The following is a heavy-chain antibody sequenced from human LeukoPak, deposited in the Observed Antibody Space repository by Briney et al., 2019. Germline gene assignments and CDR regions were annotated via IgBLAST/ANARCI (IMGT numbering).Heavy chain of an antibody. J-gene: IGHJ4*02. CDR2: IYYSGST. D-gene: IGHD3-22*01. CDR1: GGSISSYY. V-gene: IGHV4-59*08. CDR3: ARHGRGDSSGYQSFFGY. Sequence: SETLSLTCTVSGGSISSYYWSWIRQPPGKGLEWIGYIYYSGSTKYNPSLKSRVTLSVDTSKNQFSLKLSSVTAADTAVYYCARHGRGDSSGYQSFFGYWGQGTLVTASS.